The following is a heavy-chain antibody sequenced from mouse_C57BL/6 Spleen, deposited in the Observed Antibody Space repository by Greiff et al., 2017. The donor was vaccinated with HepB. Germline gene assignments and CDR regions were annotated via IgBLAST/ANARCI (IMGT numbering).Heavy chain of an antibody. Sequence: QVQLQQPGAELVKPGASVKLSCKASGYTFTSYWMHWVKQRPGQGLEWIGMIHPNSGSTNYNEKFKSKATLTVDKSSSTAYMQLSSLTSEDSAVYYCARESDYDYFDDWGQGTTLTVST. D-gene: IGHD2-4*01. CDR2: IHPNSGST. CDR3: ARESDYDYFDD. J-gene: IGHJ2*01. V-gene: IGHV1-64*01. CDR1: GYTFTSYW.